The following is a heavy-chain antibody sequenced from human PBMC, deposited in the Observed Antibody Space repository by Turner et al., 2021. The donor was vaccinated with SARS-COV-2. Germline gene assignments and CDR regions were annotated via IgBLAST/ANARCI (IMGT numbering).Heavy chain of an antibody. Sequence: QVYLVESGGGWVKPGGSLRLSGVASGFTFNDPSMNWFRQAPRRGLAWVSYISVTGTTIYYADSVKGRFTISRDNPKNSLYLQLDSLPADDTAMYFCARQGSRRPRDAFDIWGQGTMVSVS. J-gene: IGHJ3*02. CDR2: ISVTGTTI. CDR1: GFTFNDPS. D-gene: IGHD1-26*01. CDR3: ARQGSRRPRDAFDI. V-gene: IGHV3-11*01.